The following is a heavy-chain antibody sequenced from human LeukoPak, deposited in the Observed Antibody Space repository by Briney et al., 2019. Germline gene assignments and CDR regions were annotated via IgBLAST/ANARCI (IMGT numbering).Heavy chain of an antibody. CDR1: GFTFSSYW. CDR2: IKQDGSEK. Sequence: GGSLRLSCAASGFTFSSYWMSWVRQAPGKGLEWVANIKQDGSEKYYVDSVKGRFTISRDNAKNSLYLQMNSLRAEDTAVYYCASRRAAKLWFYDAFDIWGQGTMVTVSS. CDR3: ASRRAAKLWFYDAFDI. V-gene: IGHV3-7*01. D-gene: IGHD3-10*01. J-gene: IGHJ3*02.